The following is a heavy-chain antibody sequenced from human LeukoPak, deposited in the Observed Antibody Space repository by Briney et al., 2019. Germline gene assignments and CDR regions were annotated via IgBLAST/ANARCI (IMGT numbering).Heavy chain of an antibody. V-gene: IGHV3-9*01. CDR3: AKGSYSSSWYSRRAFDI. J-gene: IGHJ3*02. CDR2: ISWNSGSI. D-gene: IGHD6-13*01. CDR1: GFTFDDYA. Sequence: GGSLRLSCAASGFTFDDYAMPWVRQAPGKGLEWVSGISWNSGSIGYADSVKGRFTISRDNAKNSLYLQMNSLRAEDTALYYCAKGSYSSSWYSRRAFDIWGQGTMVTVSS.